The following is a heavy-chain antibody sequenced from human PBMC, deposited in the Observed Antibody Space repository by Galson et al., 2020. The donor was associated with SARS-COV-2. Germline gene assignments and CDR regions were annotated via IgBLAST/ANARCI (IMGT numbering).Heavy chain of an antibody. CDR1: GGSFSGYY. CDR2: INHSGST. J-gene: IGHJ5*02. D-gene: IGHD6-13*01. V-gene: IGHV4-34*01. Sequence: ETLSLTCAVYGGSFSGYYWSWIRQPPGKGLEWIGEINHSGSTNYNPSLKSRVTISVDTSKNQFSLKLSSVTAADTAVYYCARGRYSSSWYGGSGWFDPWGQGTLVTVSS. CDR3: ARGRYSSSWYGGSGWFDP.